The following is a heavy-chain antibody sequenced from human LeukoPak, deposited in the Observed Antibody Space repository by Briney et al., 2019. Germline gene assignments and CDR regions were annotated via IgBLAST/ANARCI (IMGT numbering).Heavy chain of an antibody. CDR3: ARVKGFVEVPVTILEDV. CDR2: ISYHGSNDGSNK. CDR1: GFTFSSCA. D-gene: IGHD2-2*02. J-gene: IGHJ6*02. V-gene: IGHV3-30*04. Sequence: PGGSLRLSCAASGFTFSSCAMHWVRQAPGKGLEWVAVISYHGSNDGSNKYYADSVKGRFTISRDNSKNTLYLQMNSLRAEDTAVYYCARVKGFVEVPVTILEDVWGQGTTVTVSS.